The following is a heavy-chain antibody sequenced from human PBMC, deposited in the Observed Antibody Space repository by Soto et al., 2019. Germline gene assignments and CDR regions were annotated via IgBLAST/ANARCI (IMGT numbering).Heavy chain of an antibody. Sequence: QVQLQESGPGLVKPSETLSLTCTISGGPMNNYYCSWFRQPRGQGLEWIGYMGYNGFTRYNPSLRXXVXXSLATAQNHFSLILSSVTAADTALYYCARQGFGELHGLVDVWGQGITVTVSS. CDR1: GGPMNNYY. CDR3: ARQGFGELHGLVDV. D-gene: IGHD3-10*01. CDR2: MGYNGFT. J-gene: IGHJ6*02. V-gene: IGHV4-59*08.